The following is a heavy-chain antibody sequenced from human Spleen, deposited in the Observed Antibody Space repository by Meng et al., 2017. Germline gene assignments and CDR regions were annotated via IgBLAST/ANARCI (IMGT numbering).Heavy chain of an antibody. D-gene: IGHD2-21*02. CDR1: GDSISDYF. V-gene: IGHV4-4*08. Sequence: SETLSLTCTVSGDSISDYFWSWIRQPPGKGLEWIGYIYSTGTTNYSPSLKGRVTISVDTSKNQFSLKLTSVTAADTAVYYCAGGAVVTLIFYHAMDVWDQGPRSPSP. J-gene: IGHJ6*02. CDR2: IYSTGTT. CDR3: AGGAVVTLIFYHAMDV.